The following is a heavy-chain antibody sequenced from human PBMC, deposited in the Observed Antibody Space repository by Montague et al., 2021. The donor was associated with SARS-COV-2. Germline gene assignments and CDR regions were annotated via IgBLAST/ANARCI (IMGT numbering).Heavy chain of an antibody. CDR2: IYYSGST. V-gene: IGHV4-39*01. J-gene: IGHJ4*02. CDR3: ARKASRGITIFGVVTALYYFDY. Sequence: SETLSLTCTVSGDSISSSSYFWGWIRQPPGKGLEWIGSIYYSGSTYHNPSLKSRVTISVDTSKNQFSLKLSSVTAADTAVYYCARKASRGITIFGVVTALYYFDYWGQGTLVTVSS. CDR1: GDSISSSSYF. D-gene: IGHD3-3*01.